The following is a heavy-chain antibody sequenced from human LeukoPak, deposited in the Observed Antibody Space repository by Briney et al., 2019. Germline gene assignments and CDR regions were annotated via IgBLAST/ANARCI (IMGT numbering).Heavy chain of an antibody. CDR2: INSDGSSA. V-gene: IGHV3-74*01. CDR3: ASDYCSSTSCFPFY. D-gene: IGHD2-2*01. CDR1: GFTFSSYW. Sequence: GGSLRLSCAAPGFTFSSYWMHWVRQAPGKGLVWVSRINSDGSSASYADSVKGRFTISRDNAKNTLYLQMNSLRVEDTAVYYCASDYCSSTSCFPFYWGQGTLVTVSS. J-gene: IGHJ4*02.